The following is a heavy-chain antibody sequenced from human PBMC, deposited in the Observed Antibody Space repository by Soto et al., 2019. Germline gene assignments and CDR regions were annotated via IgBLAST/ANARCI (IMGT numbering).Heavy chain of an antibody. Sequence: GGSLRLSCAASGFTFSSYAMSWVRQAPGKGLEWVSAISGSGGSTYYADSVKGRFTISRDNSKNTLYLQMNSLRAEDTAVYYCAKDFFSSVGPRWLDPWGQGTLVTVSS. CDR1: GFTFSSYA. CDR2: ISGSGGST. D-gene: IGHD3-22*01. J-gene: IGHJ5*02. V-gene: IGHV3-23*01. CDR3: AKDFFSSVGPRWLDP.